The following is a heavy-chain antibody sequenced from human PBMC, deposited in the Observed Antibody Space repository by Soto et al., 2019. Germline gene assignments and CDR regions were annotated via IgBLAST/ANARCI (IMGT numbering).Heavy chain of an antibody. D-gene: IGHD6-13*01. CDR2: ISGSGGST. V-gene: IGHV3-23*01. Sequence: HPGGSLRLSCAASGFTFSSYAMSWVRQAPGKGLEWVSAISGSGGSTYYADSVKGRFTISRDNSKNTLYLQMNSLRAEDTAVYYCAKDKFPYSSSWVDAFDIWGQGTMVTVSS. J-gene: IGHJ3*02. CDR3: AKDKFPYSSSWVDAFDI. CDR1: GFTFSSYA.